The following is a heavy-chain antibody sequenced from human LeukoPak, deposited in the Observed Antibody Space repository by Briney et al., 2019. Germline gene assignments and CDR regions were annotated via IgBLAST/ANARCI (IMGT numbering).Heavy chain of an antibody. J-gene: IGHJ3*02. CDR2: IHYGGST. V-gene: IGHV4-59*01. CDR3: ARLRQRLARTAFDI. CDR1: GGSISDYY. D-gene: IGHD6-19*01. Sequence: SETLSLTCTVSGGSISDYYWSWLRQPPGKGLEWIGYIHYGGSTNYNPSLKSRVTIPFDTSKNQFSLSLSSVTDADTAVYYCARLRQRLARTAFDIWGQGTMVTVSS.